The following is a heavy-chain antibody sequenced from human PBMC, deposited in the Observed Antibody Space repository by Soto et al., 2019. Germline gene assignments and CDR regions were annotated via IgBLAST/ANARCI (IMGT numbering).Heavy chain of an antibody. Sequence: ASVKVSCKASGYTFTSYGISWVRQAPGQGLEWMGWISAYNGNTNYAQKLQGRVTMTTDTSTSTAYMELRSLRSDDMAVYYCARLTYTAMVTYGPDYWGQGTLVTVSS. D-gene: IGHD5-18*01. CDR1: GYTFTSYG. CDR2: ISAYNGNT. V-gene: IGHV1-18*03. J-gene: IGHJ4*02. CDR3: ARLTYTAMVTYGPDY.